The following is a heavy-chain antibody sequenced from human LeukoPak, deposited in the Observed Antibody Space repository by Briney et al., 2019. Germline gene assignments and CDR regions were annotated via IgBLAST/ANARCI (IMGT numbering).Heavy chain of an antibody. CDR3: ARGDWELLYP. CDR1: GGSISSSSYY. CDR2: IYYSGST. D-gene: IGHD1-26*01. J-gene: IGHJ5*02. V-gene: IGHV4-39*01. Sequence: SETLSLTCTVSGGSISSSSYYWGWIRQPPGKGLEWIGSIYYSGSTYYNPSLKSRVTISVDTSKNRFSLKLSSVTAADTAVYYCARGDWELLYPWGQGTLVTVSS.